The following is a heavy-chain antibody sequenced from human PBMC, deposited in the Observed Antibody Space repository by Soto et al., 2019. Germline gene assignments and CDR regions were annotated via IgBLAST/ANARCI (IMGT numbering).Heavy chain of an antibody. Sequence: PGESLKISCKGSGYSFTSYWIGWVRQMPGKALEWMGIIYPGDSDTRYSPSFQGQVTISADKSISTAYLQWSSLKASDTAMYYCARSVYYYDSSGKNYFDYWGQGTLVTVSS. J-gene: IGHJ4*02. CDR1: GYSFTSYW. D-gene: IGHD3-22*01. V-gene: IGHV5-51*01. CDR3: ARSVYYYDSSGKNYFDY. CDR2: IYPGDSDT.